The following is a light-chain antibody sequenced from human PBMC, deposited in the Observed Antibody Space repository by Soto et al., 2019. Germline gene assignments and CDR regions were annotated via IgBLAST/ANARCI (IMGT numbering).Light chain of an antibody. CDR3: QQYYSTLQT. Sequence: DIVMTQSPDSLAVSLGERATINCKSSQSVLYSSNNRNYLAWYQQTPGQPPKLLIYWASTRESGVPDRFSGSGSGTDFTLTISSLQAEDVAVYYCQQYYSTLQTFGQGTKVEIK. J-gene: IGKJ1*01. CDR2: WAS. CDR1: QSVLYSSNNRNY. V-gene: IGKV4-1*01.